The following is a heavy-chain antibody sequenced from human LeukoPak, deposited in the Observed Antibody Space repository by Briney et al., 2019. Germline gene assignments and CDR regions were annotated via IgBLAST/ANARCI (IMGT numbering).Heavy chain of an antibody. CDR1: GGSFSGYY. CDR3: ARDGYKTRAFDY. D-gene: IGHD3-22*01. J-gene: IGHJ4*02. V-gene: IGHV4-34*01. Sequence: SETLSLTCAVYGGSFSGYYWSWIRQPPGKGLEWIGEINHSGSTNYNPSLKSRVTISVDTSKNQFSLKLSSVTAADTAVYYCARDGYKTRAFDYWGQGTLVTVSS. CDR2: INHSGST.